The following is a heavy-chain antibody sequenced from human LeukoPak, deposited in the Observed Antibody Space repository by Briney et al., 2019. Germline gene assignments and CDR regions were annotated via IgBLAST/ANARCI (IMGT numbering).Heavy chain of an antibody. Sequence: GASVKVSCKAPGYTFTSYDINWVRQATGQGLEWMGWMNPNSGNTGYAQKFQGRVTMTRNTSISTAYMELSSLRSEDTAVYYCARVPPYYDSSGYYRGYYYYGMDVWGQGTTVTVSS. CDR2: MNPNSGNT. J-gene: IGHJ6*02. V-gene: IGHV1-8*01. D-gene: IGHD3-22*01. CDR1: GYTFTSYD. CDR3: ARVPPYYDSSGYYRGYYYYGMDV.